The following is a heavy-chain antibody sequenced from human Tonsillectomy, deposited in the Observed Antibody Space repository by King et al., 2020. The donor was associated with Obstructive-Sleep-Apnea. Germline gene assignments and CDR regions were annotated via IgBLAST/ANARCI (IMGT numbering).Heavy chain of an antibody. J-gene: IGHJ4*02. D-gene: IGHD6-13*01. CDR1: GGSISSSSYY. V-gene: IGHV4-39*07. CDR3: ARIKYSSSWFFDY. CDR2: IYYSGST. Sequence: LQLQESGPGLVKPSETLSLTCTVSGGSISSSSYYWGWIRQPPGKGLEWIGSIYYSGSTYYNPSLKSRVTISVDTHKNQFSLKLSSVTAADTAVYYCARIKYSSSWFFDYWGQGTLVTVSS.